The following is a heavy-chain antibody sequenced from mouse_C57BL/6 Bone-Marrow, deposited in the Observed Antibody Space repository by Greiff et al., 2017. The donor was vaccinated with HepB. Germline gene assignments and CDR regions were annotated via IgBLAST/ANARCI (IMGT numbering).Heavy chain of an antibody. V-gene: IGHV1-76*01. CDR2: IYPGSGNT. J-gene: IGHJ4*01. Sequence: QVQLKESGAELVRPGASVKLSCKASGYTFTDYYINWVKQRPGQGLEWIARIYPGSGNTYYNEKFKGKATLTAEKSSSTAYMQLSSLTSEDSAVYFCARGSFYYAMDYWGQGTSVTVSS. CDR3: ARGSFYYAMDY. CDR1: GYTFTDYY.